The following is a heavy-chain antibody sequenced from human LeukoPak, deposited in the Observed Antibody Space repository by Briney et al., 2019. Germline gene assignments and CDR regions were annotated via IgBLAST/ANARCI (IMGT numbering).Heavy chain of an antibody. CDR3: ARVSYGSGSYGPDY. CDR1: GYSFSSYW. CDR2: ICPGDSDT. D-gene: IGHD3-10*01. J-gene: IGHJ4*02. V-gene: IGHV5-51*01. Sequence: GESLQISCEGSGYSFSSYWIGWVRPVPGKGLEWMGNICPGDSDTRYSPSFQGQVTISADKSINTAYLQWSSLKASDTAMYYCARVSYGSGSYGPDYWGQGTLVTVSS.